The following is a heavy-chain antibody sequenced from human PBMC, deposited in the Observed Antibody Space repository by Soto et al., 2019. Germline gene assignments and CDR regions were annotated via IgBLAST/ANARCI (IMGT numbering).Heavy chain of an antibody. Sequence: ASVKVSCKASGYTFTSYDIIWVRQATGQGLEWMGWMNPNSGNTGYAQKFQGRVTMTRNTSISTAYMELSSLRSEDTAVYYSARDGYDFWSGYYRYYYYMDVWGKGTTVTVSS. CDR1: GYTFTSYD. CDR2: MNPNSGNT. J-gene: IGHJ6*03. V-gene: IGHV1-8*01. CDR3: ARDGYDFWSGYYRYYYYMDV. D-gene: IGHD3-3*01.